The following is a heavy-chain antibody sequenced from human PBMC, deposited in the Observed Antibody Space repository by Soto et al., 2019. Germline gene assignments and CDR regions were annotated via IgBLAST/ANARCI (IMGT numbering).Heavy chain of an antibody. V-gene: IGHV1-18*01. Sequence: QVQLVQSGVEVKKPGASVKVSCKASGYTFTDYAISWVRQAPGRGLEWMGWVNTYNGNPNYAQIFQGRDTMTTDTSTDTAYMELRSLKSDDSAVYYCARDSQYSTSWQRFDSWGQGTLVTVSS. CDR2: VNTYNGNP. CDR3: ARDSQYSTSWQRFDS. J-gene: IGHJ4*02. CDR1: GYTFTDYA. D-gene: IGHD6-13*01.